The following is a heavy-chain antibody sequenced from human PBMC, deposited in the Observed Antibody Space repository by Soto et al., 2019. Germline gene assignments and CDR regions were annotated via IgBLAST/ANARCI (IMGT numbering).Heavy chain of an antibody. CDR1: GYSFTSYW. D-gene: IGHD3-3*01. CDR2: IYPGDSDT. CDR3: ARRVEWLFGGMDV. V-gene: IGHV5-51*01. Sequence: PGESLKISCKGSGYSFTSYWIGWVRQMPGKGLEWMGIIYPGDSDTRYSPSFQGQVTISADKSISTAYLQWSSLKASNTAMYYCARRVEWLFGGMDVWGQGTTVTVSS. J-gene: IGHJ6*02.